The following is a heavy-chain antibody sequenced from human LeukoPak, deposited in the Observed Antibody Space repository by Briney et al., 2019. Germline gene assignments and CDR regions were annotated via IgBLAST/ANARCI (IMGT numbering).Heavy chain of an antibody. Sequence: GGSLRLSCAASGFAFSSYAMSWVRQPPGKGLGWVSVISRRDDYTYYADSVKGRFTISRDNSKNTLDLQMNTLRAEDTAVYYCANGYRSGSLHDFWGQGTLVTVSS. CDR2: ISRRDDYT. CDR3: ANGYRSGSLHDF. V-gene: IGHV3-23*01. J-gene: IGHJ4*02. CDR1: GFAFSSYA. D-gene: IGHD3-10*01.